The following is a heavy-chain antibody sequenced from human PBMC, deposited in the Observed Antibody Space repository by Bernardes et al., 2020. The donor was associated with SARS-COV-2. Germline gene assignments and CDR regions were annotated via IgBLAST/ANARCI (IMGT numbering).Heavy chain of an antibody. CDR1: GFTFSRHW. D-gene: IGHD4-4*01. J-gene: IGHJ3*02. Sequence: GGSLRLSCAASGFTFSRHWMSWVRQAPGKGLEWVATINQDGSEKYYVDFVKGRFTISRDNAQSSVYLQVNSLRAEDTAVYYCARDPYRRFYGNLPPDAFDIWGQGTMVTVSS. CDR2: INQDGSEK. CDR3: ARDPYRRFYGNLPPDAFDI. V-gene: IGHV3-7*04.